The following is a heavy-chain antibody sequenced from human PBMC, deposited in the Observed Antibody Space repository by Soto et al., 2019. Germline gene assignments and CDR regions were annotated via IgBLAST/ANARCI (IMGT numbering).Heavy chain of an antibody. D-gene: IGHD6-13*01. CDR2: INVGNGNT. V-gene: IGHV1-3*01. Sequence: ASVKVSCKASGYIFTSYAMYWVRQAPGQRLEWMGWINVGNGNTKYSQKFQGRVTITRDTSASTVYMELSSLTSEDGAVYYCARGSSSWGYWGQATLVTVSS. J-gene: IGHJ4*02. CDR1: GYIFTSYA. CDR3: ARGSSSWGY.